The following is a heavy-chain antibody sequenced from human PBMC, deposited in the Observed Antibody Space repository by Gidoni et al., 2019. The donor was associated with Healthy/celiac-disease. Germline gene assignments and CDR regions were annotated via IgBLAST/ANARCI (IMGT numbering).Heavy chain of an antibody. J-gene: IGHJ4*02. CDR1: GFTFSSYS. V-gene: IGHV3-21*01. CDR3: ARGNYYGSVAGEY. D-gene: IGHD3-10*01. CDR2: ISSSSSYI. Sequence: EVQLVESGGGLVKPGGSLRLSCAASGFTFSSYSRNWVRQAPGKGLEWVSSISSSSSYIYYADSVKGRFTISRDNAKNSLYLQMNSLRAEDTAVYYCARGNYYGSVAGEYWGQGTLVTVSS.